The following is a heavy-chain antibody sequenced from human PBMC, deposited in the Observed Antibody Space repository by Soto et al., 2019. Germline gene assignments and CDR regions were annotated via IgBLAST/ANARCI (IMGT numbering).Heavy chain of an antibody. CDR3: ARSSPSKYYYYYYYMDV. V-gene: IGHV5-51*01. Sequence: GESLKISCKGSGYSLTSYWIGWVRQMPGKGLEWMGIIYPGDSDTRYSPSFQGQVTISADKSISTAYLQWSSLKASDTAMYYCARSSPSKYYYYYYYMDVWGKGTTVTVSS. CDR2: IYPGDSDT. J-gene: IGHJ6*03. CDR1: GYSLTSYW.